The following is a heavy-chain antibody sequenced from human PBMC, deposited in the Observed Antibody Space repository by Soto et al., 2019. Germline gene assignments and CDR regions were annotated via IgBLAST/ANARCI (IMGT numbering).Heavy chain of an antibody. Sequence: EVQLVESGGGLVQPGGSLRLSCTASGFTFSDYSMDGFRQTPGKGLEWLSYISESSDTIYYADSVKGRFTISRDNAKNSLFLQMSSLRGEDTAVYYCARDKMGELSIADYWGQGTPVTVSS. V-gene: IGHV3-48*01. CDR1: GFTFSDYS. CDR3: ARDKMGELSIADY. J-gene: IGHJ4*02. CDR2: ISESSDTI. D-gene: IGHD3-16*02.